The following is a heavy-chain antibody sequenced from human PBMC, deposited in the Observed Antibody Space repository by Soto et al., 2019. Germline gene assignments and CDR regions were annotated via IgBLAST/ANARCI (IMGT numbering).Heavy chain of an antibody. D-gene: IGHD3-22*01. J-gene: IGHJ3*01. Sequence: GSLRLSGAASGFSFKNHAMTWVGQAPGKGLEWVSGISGSGSTTHYADSVKGRFTISRDNSKDTLYLQMNSLRADDTAVYFCAKDRLMLTMVVVGAFDFWGLGTMVPVSS. CDR3: AKDRLMLTMVVVGAFDF. CDR1: GFSFKNHA. V-gene: IGHV3-23*01. CDR2: ISGSGSTT.